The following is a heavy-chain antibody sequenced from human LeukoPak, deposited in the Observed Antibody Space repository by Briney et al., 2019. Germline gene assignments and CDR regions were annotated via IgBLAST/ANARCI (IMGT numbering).Heavy chain of an antibody. D-gene: IGHD3-10*01. Sequence: ASVKVSCNASGGTFSSYAISWVRQAPGQGLEWMGGIIPIFGTANYAQKFQGRVTITADESTSTAYMELSSLRSEDTAVYYCAGAVTPMAATSYFDYWGQGTLVTVSS. CDR3: AGAVTPMAATSYFDY. J-gene: IGHJ4*02. CDR1: GGTFSSYA. CDR2: IIPIFGTA. V-gene: IGHV1-69*13.